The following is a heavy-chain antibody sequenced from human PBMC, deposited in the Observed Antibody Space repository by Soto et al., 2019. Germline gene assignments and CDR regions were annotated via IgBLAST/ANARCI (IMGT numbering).Heavy chain of an antibody. D-gene: IGHD6-13*01. CDR1: GFTFSSYG. V-gene: IGHV3-23*01. CDR3: AKQSPYTNSWYDIDY. CDR2: ISGSGDST. Sequence: EVQLLESGGGLVQPGGSLRLSCAASGFTFSSYGLNWVRQAPGEGLGWVSGISGSGDSTHYADSVKGRFTISRDNSKSTLYLQMNSLRAEDTAIYYCAKQSPYTNSWYDIDYWGQGTLVTVSS. J-gene: IGHJ4*02.